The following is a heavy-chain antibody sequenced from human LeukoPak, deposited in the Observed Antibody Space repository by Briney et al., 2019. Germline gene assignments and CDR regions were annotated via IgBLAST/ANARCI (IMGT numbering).Heavy chain of an antibody. V-gene: IGHV3-7*01. Sequence: LGGSLRLSCAASGFTFSSYWMSWVRQAPGKGLEWVANIKQDGSEEYYVDSVKGRFTISRDNAKNSLYLQMNSLRAEDTAVYYCAREGGGYALDYWGQGTLVTVSS. CDR2: IKQDGSEE. CDR3: AREGGGYALDY. CDR1: GFTFSSYW. J-gene: IGHJ4*02. D-gene: IGHD3-22*01.